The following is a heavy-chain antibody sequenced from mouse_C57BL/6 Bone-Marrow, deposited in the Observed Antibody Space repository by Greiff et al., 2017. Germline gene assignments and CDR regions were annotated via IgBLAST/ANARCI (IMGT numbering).Heavy chain of an antibody. V-gene: IGHV8-12*01. J-gene: IGHJ1*03. CDR3: ARRAPVVGNYWCFAV. CDR2: IYWDDDK. Sequence: QVTLKVSGPGILQSSQTLSLTCSFSGFSLSTSGMGVSWIRQPSGKGLEWLAHIYWDDDKRYNPSLKSRLTISKDTSRNQVFLKITSGGTAYTATYYCARRAPVVGNYWCFAVWGTGTTVTVSS. CDR1: GFSLSTSGMG. D-gene: IGHD1-1*01.